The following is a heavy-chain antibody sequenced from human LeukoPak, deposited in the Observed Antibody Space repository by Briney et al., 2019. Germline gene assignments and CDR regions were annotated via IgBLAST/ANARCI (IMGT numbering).Heavy chain of an antibody. D-gene: IGHD4-17*01. J-gene: IGHJ4*02. CDR2: ISYDGSNK. CDR1: GFTFSSYG. CDR3: AKETNGDYRQYYFDY. V-gene: IGHV3-30*18. Sequence: GGSLRLSCAASGFTFSSYGMHWVRRAPGKGLEWVAVISYDGSNKYYADSVKGRFTISRGNSENTLYLQMNSLRAEDTAVYYCAKETNGDYRQYYFDYWGQGTLVTVSS.